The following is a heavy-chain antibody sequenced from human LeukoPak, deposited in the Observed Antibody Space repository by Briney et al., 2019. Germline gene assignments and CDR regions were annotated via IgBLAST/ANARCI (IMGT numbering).Heavy chain of an antibody. Sequence: SETLSLTCAVSGGSFSGYYWSWIRKPPGKGLDWIGEINHSGSTNYNPSLKSRVTISVDTSKSQCSLKLSSVTAADTAVYYCARRGRWMYYFDYWGQGTLVTVSP. D-gene: IGHD1-1*01. CDR2: INHSGST. V-gene: IGHV4-34*01. J-gene: IGHJ4*02. CDR1: GGSFSGYY. CDR3: ARRGRWMYYFDY.